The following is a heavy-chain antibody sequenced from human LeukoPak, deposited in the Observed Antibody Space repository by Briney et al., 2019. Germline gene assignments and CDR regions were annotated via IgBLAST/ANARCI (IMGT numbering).Heavy chain of an antibody. D-gene: IGHD2-15*01. CDR3: ARRGYCSGDNCHSAPFDY. J-gene: IGHJ4*02. V-gene: IGHV5-51*01. CDR1: GFIFTSYW. Sequence: HGESLKISCKGSGFIFTSYWIGWVRQMPGKGLEWMWIIYPGDSDTRYRPSFQGQVTISADKSISTAFLQWSSLKASDSAMYYCARRGYCSGDNCHSAPFDYWGQGTLVTVSS. CDR2: IYPGDSDT.